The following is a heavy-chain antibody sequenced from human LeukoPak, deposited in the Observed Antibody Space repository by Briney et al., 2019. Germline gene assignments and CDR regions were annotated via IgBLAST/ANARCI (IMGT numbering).Heavy chain of an antibody. CDR3: ARSGVPAALLGDYYYMDV. D-gene: IGHD2-2*01. J-gene: IGHJ6*03. Sequence: SVKVSCKASGGTFSSYALSWVRQAPGQGLAWMGGIIPIFGTANYAQKFQGRVTITADESTSTAYMELSSLRSEDTAVYYCARSGVPAALLGDYYYMDVWGKGTTVTVSS. CDR1: GGTFSSYA. CDR2: IIPIFGTA. V-gene: IGHV1-69*13.